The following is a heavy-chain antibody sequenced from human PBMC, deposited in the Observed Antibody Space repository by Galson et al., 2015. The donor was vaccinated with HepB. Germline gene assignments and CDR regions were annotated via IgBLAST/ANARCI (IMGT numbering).Heavy chain of an antibody. Sequence: SLRLSCAASGFTFSSYGMHWVRQAPGKGLEWVAVISYDGSNKYYADSVKGRFTISRDNSKNTLYLQMNSLRAEDTAVYYCANALGGSGSYPNYYYGMDVWGQGTTVTVSS. CDR1: GFTFSSYG. CDR2: ISYDGSNK. CDR3: ANALGGSGSYPNYYYGMDV. J-gene: IGHJ6*02. V-gene: IGHV3-30*18. D-gene: IGHD3-10*01.